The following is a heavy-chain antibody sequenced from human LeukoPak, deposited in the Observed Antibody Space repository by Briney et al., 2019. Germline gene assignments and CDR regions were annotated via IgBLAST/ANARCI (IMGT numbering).Heavy chain of an antibody. J-gene: IGHJ4*02. CDR3: ARVGWTSVTFFDY. CDR1: GFTFSDYY. D-gene: IGHD4-17*01. V-gene: IGHV3-11*01. Sequence: GGSLRLSCAASGFTFSDYYMSWIRQAPGKGLEWVSFISSSGSTIYYADSVKGRFIVSRDNAENSLYLQMNSLRAEDTAVYYCARVGWTSVTFFDYWGQGTLVTVSS. CDR2: ISSSGSTI.